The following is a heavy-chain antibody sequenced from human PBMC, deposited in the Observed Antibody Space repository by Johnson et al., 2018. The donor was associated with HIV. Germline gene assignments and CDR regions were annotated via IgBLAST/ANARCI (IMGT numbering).Heavy chain of an antibody. V-gene: IGHV3-30*02. CDR3: ARDWVIGDAFDI. D-gene: IGHD2-21*01. J-gene: IGHJ3*02. CDR1: GFTFSSYG. Sequence: QVQLVESGGGVVQPGGSLRLSCAASGFTFSSYGMHWVRQAPGKGLEWVAFIRYDGSNKYYADSVKCRFTISRDNSKNTLYLQMNSLRAEDTAVYYCARDWVIGDAFDIWGQGTKVTVSS. CDR2: IRYDGSNK.